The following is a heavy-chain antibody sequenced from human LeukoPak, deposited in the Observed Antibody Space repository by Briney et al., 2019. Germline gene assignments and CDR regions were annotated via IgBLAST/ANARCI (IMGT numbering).Heavy chain of an antibody. CDR3: ARSFDYSSSFRPPGY. J-gene: IGHJ4*02. D-gene: IGHD6-6*01. Sequence: PGSLSLTCAVSGGSISRSNWWTGVRLPPGKGREGVGEIYHSGTTNYNPSLKSRVTLSVDKSTNHFSLKLTSVTAADTAVYYCARSFDYSSSFRPPGYWGQGTLVTVSS. CDR2: IYHSGTT. CDR1: GGSISRSNW. V-gene: IGHV4-4*03.